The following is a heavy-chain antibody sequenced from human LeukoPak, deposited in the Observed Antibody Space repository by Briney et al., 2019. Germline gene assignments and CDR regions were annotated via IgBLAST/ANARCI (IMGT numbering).Heavy chain of an antibody. V-gene: IGHV3-74*01. J-gene: IGHJ4*02. Sequence: PGGSLRLSCAASGFTFSNYWMHWVRRAPGKGLVWGSRINEGGSVTDYADAAKGRYTISRDNAKNSLYLKMHSLRAEDTAIYYCASGTIVGARGADNWGQGTLVTVSS. D-gene: IGHD1-26*01. CDR3: ASGTIVGARGADN. CDR1: GFTFSNYW. CDR2: INEGGSVT.